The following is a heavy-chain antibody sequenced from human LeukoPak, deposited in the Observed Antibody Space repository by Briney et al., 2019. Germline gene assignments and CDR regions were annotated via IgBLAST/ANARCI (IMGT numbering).Heavy chain of an antibody. D-gene: IGHD3-10*01. CDR1: GGSISSGNW. J-gene: IGHJ4*02. Sequence: NPSETLSLTCAVSGGSISSGNWWSWVRQPPGQGLEWIGEIYHSGSTNYNPSLKSRVTISVDKSKNQFSLKLSSVTAADTAVYYCARYRGANGYYFDYWGQGTLATVSS. V-gene: IGHV4-4*02. CDR3: ARYRGANGYYFDY. CDR2: IYHSGST.